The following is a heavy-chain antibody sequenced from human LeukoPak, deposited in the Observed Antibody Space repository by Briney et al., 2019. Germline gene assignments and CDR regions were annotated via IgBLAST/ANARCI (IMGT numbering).Heavy chain of an antibody. CDR1: GFTFSNAW. J-gene: IGHJ4*02. CDR2: IKSKTDGGTT. CDR3: TTVDGVVPAAMGDY. D-gene: IGHD2-2*01. V-gene: IGHV3-15*01. Sequence: GGSLRLSCAASGFTFSNAWMSWVRQAPGKGLEWVGRIKSKTDGGTTDYAAPVKGRFTISRDDSKNTLYLQMNSLKTEDTAVYYCTTVDGVVPAAMGDYWGQGTLVTVSS.